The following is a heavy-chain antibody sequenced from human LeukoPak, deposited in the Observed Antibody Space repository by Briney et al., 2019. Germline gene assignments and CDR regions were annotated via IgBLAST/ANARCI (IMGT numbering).Heavy chain of an antibody. J-gene: IGHJ4*02. V-gene: IGHV4-34*01. CDR1: GGSFSGYY. D-gene: IGHD1-26*01. CDR2: INHSGST. CDR3: ARGTIVGARFDY. Sequence: SETLSLTCAVSGGSFSGYYWSWIRQPPGKGLEWIGEINHSGSTNYNPSLKSRVTISVDTSKNQFSLKLSSVTAADTAVYYCARGTIVGARFDYWGQGTLVTVSS.